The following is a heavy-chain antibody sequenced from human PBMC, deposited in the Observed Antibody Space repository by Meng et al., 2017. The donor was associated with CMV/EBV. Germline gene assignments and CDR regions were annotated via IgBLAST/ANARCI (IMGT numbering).Heavy chain of an antibody. CDR3: ARWGAIVVVPAASDY. D-gene: IGHD2-2*01. Sequence: SGFTFSDYYMSWIRQAPGKGLEWVSYISSSGSTIYYADSVKGRFTISRDNAKNSLYLQTNSLRAEDTAVYYCARWGAIVVVPAASDYWGQGTLVTVSS. CDR2: ISSSGSTI. J-gene: IGHJ4*02. V-gene: IGHV3-11*04. CDR1: GFTFSDYY.